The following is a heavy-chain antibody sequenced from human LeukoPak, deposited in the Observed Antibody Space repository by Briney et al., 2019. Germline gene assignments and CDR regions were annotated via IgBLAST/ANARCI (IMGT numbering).Heavy chain of an antibody. Sequence: SETLSLTCTVSGGSISNYYWSWIRQPPGKGLEWIGYIFYSGSTSYNPSLKSRVTISVDTSKNQFSLKLSSVTAADTAVYYCARVTGYMIEDYFDYWGQGTLVTVSS. J-gene: IGHJ4*02. CDR1: GGSISNYY. CDR3: ARVTGYMIEDYFDY. CDR2: IFYSGST. D-gene: IGHD3-22*01. V-gene: IGHV4-59*01.